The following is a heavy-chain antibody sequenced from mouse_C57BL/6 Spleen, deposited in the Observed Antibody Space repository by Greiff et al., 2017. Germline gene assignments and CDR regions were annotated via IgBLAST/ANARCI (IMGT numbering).Heavy chain of an antibody. V-gene: IGHV1-63*01. J-gene: IGHJ4*01. Sequence: QVQLKESGAELVRPGTSVKMSCKASGYTFTNYWIGWAKQRPGHGLEWIGDIYPGGGYTNYNEKFKGKATLTADKSSSTAYMQFSSLTSEDSAIYYCARWYDGYYGGAMDYWGQGTSVTVSS. CDR2: IYPGGGYT. CDR3: ARWYDGYYGGAMDY. D-gene: IGHD2-3*01. CDR1: GYTFTNYW.